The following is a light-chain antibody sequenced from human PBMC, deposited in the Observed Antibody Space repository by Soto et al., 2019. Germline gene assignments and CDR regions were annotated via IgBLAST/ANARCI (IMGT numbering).Light chain of an antibody. Sequence: EIVLTQSPGTLSLSPGERATLSCRASQSVSSSYLAWYQQKPGQAPRLLIYGASSRATGIPDRFSGSGSGTDVTLTTSRLEPEDFAMYYCQQYGSSPQTFGQGTKVEIK. J-gene: IGKJ1*01. CDR1: QSVSSSY. CDR3: QQYGSSPQT. CDR2: GAS. V-gene: IGKV3-20*01.